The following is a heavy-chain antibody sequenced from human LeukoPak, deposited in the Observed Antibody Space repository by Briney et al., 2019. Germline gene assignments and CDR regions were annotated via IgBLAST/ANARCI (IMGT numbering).Heavy chain of an antibody. CDR2: IYYSGNT. D-gene: IGHD5-12*01. CDR1: SDSISSYY. J-gene: IGHJ4*02. V-gene: IGHV4-59*01. Sequence: SKTLSLTCTVSSDSISSYYWSWIQQPPGKGLEWIGYIYYSGNTNYNPSLKSRLTMSVDTSKNQFSLKLSSVTAADTAVYYCARDDGGYDNWGQGTLVTVSS. CDR3: ARDDGGYDN.